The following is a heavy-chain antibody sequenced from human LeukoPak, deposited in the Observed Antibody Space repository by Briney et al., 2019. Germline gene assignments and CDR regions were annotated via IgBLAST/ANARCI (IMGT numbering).Heavy chain of an antibody. J-gene: IGHJ4*02. V-gene: IGHV3-11*04. Sequence: GGSLRFSCAASGFTFSDYYMSWIRQAPGKGLEWVSYISSSGSTIYYADSVKGRFTISRDNAKNSLYLQMNSLRAEDTAVYYCARDFLDGYPDYWGQGTLVTVSS. D-gene: IGHD5-24*01. CDR2: ISSSGSTI. CDR1: GFTFSDYY. CDR3: ARDFLDGYPDY.